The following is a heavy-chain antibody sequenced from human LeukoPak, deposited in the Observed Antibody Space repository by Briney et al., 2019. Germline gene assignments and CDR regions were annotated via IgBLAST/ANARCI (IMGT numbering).Heavy chain of an antibody. CDR2: IYPGDPDT. D-gene: IGHD4-17*01. Sequence: GGSLKISCKGSGYSFTSYWIGWVRQMPGKGLEWMGIIYPGDPDTRYSPSFQGQVTISADESISTAYLQWSSLKASDTAMYYCARLNGDYPYYYYYGMDVWGQGTTVTVSS. J-gene: IGHJ6*02. V-gene: IGHV5-51*01. CDR3: ARLNGDYPYYYYYGMDV. CDR1: GYSFTSYW.